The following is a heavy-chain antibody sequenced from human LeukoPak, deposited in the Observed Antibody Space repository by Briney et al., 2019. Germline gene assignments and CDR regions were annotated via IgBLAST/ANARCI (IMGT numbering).Heavy chain of an antibody. CDR1: GGSITSYY. V-gene: IGHV4-59*01. J-gene: IGHJ5*02. D-gene: IGHD2-15*01. CDR3: ATGGPYCSGGSCSWA. Sequence: PSETLSLTCTVSGGSITSYYWSWIRRPPGKELEWIGYIFYSGSTKYNPSLKSRVTISVDTSKNQFSLKLSSVTAADTAVYYCATGGPYCSGGSCSWAWGQGTLVTVSS. CDR2: IFYSGST.